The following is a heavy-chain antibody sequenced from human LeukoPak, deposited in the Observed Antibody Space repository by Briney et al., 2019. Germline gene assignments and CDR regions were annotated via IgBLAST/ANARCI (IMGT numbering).Heavy chain of an antibody. D-gene: IGHD6-13*01. J-gene: IGHJ5*02. CDR1: GYTFTNFY. CDR2: INPDSGDS. V-gene: IGHV1-2*02. CDR3: ARGTSNWSTRFPS. Sequence: ASAKVSCKASGYTFTNFYTHWVRQAPGQGLEWMGWINPDSGDSNSTQHFQGRVTMTRDTSISTAYMELSGLRSDDTAVYYCARGTSNWSTRFPSWGQGTLVTVSS.